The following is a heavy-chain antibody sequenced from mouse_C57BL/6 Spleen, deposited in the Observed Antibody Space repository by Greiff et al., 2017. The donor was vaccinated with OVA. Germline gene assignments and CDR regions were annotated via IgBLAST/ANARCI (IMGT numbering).Heavy chain of an antibody. CDR3: ATLTGTEFAY. Sequence: QVPLQQPGAELVRPGSSVKLSCKASGYTFTSYWMDWVKQRPGQGLEWIGNIYPSDSEPHYNQKFKDKATLTVDKSSSTAYMQLSSLTSEDSAVYYCATLTGTEFAYWGQGTLVTVSA. CDR2: IYPSDSEP. CDR1: GYTFTSYW. V-gene: IGHV1-61*01. D-gene: IGHD4-1*01. J-gene: IGHJ3*01.